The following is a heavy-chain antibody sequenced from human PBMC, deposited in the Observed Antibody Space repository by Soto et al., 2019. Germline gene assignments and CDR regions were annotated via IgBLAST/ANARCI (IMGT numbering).Heavy chain of an antibody. CDR1: GFIFSNAW. Sequence: EVKLVESGGGLVKPGGSLRLSCAASGFIFSNAWMSWVRQAPGKGLEWVGRIKSRADGGTADHAAPVKGRFAISRDDSKNTLYLQMNSLKTEDTAVYYCATLGGNLGAFDYWGQGTLVTVSS. V-gene: IGHV3-15*01. J-gene: IGHJ4*02. CDR3: ATLGGNLGAFDY. D-gene: IGHD3-16*01. CDR2: IKSRADGGTA.